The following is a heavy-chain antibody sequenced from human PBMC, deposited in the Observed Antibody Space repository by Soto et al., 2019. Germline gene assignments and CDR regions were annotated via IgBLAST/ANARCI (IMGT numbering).Heavy chain of an antibody. V-gene: IGHV1-3*01. Sequence: QVQLVQSGAEVRKPGASVNISCRASGFSFSDNLINWVRQAPGQSLEWMGWINPDNGNTRYLQTFQGRVTISRHSSASIAYVEVSDLTSEDTAVYYCARDILSVGPRANAAFDVWGQGTMVTVSS. CDR1: GFSFSDNL. CDR3: ARDILSVGPRANAAFDV. CDR2: INPDNGNT. D-gene: IGHD2-8*02. J-gene: IGHJ3*01.